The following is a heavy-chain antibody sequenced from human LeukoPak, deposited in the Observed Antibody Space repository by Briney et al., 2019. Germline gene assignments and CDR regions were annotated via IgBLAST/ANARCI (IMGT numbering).Heavy chain of an antibody. CDR1: GYTFTSYD. D-gene: IGHD4-17*01. CDR3: ARGTRVTTGSAVVY. V-gene: IGHV1-8*01. CDR2: MNPNSGNT. Sequence: ASVKVSCKASGYTFTSYDINWVRQATGQGLEWMGWMNPNSGNTGYAQKFQGRVTMTRNTSISTAYMGLSSLRSEDTAVYYCARGTRVTTGSAVVYWGQGTLVTVSS. J-gene: IGHJ4*02.